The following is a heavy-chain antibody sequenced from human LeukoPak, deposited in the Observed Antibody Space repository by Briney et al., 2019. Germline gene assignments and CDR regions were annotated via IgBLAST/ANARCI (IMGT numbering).Heavy chain of an antibody. V-gene: IGHV1-2*02. D-gene: IGHD1-26*01. CDR1: GYTFTGYY. J-gene: IGHJ4*02. CDR3: ARVRRAIVGAAYFDY. CDR2: INPNSGGT. Sequence: ASVKVSCKASGYTFTGYYMHWVRQAPGQGLEWMGWINPNSGGTHYAQKFHGRVTMTRDTSTSTVYMELSSLRSEDTAVYYCARVRRAIVGAAYFDYWGQGTLVTVSS.